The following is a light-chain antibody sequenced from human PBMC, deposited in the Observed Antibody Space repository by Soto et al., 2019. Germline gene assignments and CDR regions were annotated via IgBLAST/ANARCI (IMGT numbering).Light chain of an antibody. CDR1: QSVSNNY. J-gene: IGKJ1*01. CDR3: QQYGSSGT. CDR2: GAS. V-gene: IGKV3-20*01. Sequence: EIVLTHSPGPLSLSPGGRATLSCRASQSVSNNYLAWYQQKPGQAPRLLIYGASNRATGIPDRFSGSGSGTDFTLTISRLEPEDFAVYYCQQYGSSGTFGQGTKVDI.